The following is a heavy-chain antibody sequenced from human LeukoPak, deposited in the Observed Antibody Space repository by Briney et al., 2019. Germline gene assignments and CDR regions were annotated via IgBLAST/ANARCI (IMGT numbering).Heavy chain of an antibody. CDR1: GFTVSSNY. CDR2: IYSGGST. J-gene: IGHJ4*02. V-gene: IGHV3-53*01. CDR3: ARDQPGDYGAGYFDY. D-gene: IGHD4-17*01. Sequence: PGGSLRLSCAASGFTVSSNYMSWVRQAPGKGLEWASVIYSGGSTYYADSVKGRFTISRDNSKNTLYLQMNSLRAEDTAVYYCARDQPGDYGAGYFDYWGQGTLVTVSS.